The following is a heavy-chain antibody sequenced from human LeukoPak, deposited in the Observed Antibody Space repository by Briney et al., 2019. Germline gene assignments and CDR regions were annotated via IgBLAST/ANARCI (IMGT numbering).Heavy chain of an antibody. V-gene: IGHV5-51*01. CDR3: ARQTSSWYAHYYYYMDV. J-gene: IGHJ6*03. CDR1: GYSFTSYW. CDR2: IYPGDSDT. D-gene: IGHD6-13*01. Sequence: GESLKISCKGSGYSFTSYWIGWVRQMHGKGLEWMGIIYPGDSDTRYSPSFQGQVTISADKSISTAYLQWSSLKASDTAMYYCARQTSSWYAHYYYYMDVWGKGTTVTVSS.